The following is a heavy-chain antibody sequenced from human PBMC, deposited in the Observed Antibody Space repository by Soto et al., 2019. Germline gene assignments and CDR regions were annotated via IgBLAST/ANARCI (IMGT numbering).Heavy chain of an antibody. CDR1: GFTFSSYW. CDR2: IKQDGSEK. CDR3: ARTDIVVVVAVNLVETDAFDI. J-gene: IGHJ3*02. V-gene: IGHV3-7*01. Sequence: GGSLRLSCAASGFTFSSYWMSWVHQAPGKGLEWVANIKQDGSEKYYVDSVKGRFTISRDNAKNSLYLQMNSLRAEDTAVYYCARTDIVVVVAVNLVETDAFDIWGQGTMVTVSS. D-gene: IGHD2-15*01.